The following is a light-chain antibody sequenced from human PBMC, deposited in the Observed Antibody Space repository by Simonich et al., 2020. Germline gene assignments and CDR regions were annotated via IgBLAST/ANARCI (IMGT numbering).Light chain of an antibody. V-gene: IGLV2-14*01. CDR3: SSYTSSSWV. Sequence: QSALTQPASVSGSPGQSITISCTGTSSDVGGYNYVSWYQQHPGKAPKLIIYDVSKRPSGVSNRVSGSKSGNTASLTISGLQAEDEADYYCSSYTSSSWVFGGGTKLTVL. J-gene: IGLJ3*02. CDR1: SSDVGGYNY. CDR2: DVS.